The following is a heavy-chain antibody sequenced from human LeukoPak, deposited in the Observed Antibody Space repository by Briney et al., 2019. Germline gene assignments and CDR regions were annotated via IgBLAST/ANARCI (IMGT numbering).Heavy chain of an antibody. J-gene: IGHJ4*02. CDR3: AREGTTVTAQTFDY. CDR1: GGTFSSYA. V-gene: IGHV1-69*01. Sequence: SVKVSCKASGGTFSSYAISWVRQAPGQGPEWMGGIIPIFGTANYAQKFQGRVTITADESTSTAYMELSSLRSEDTAVCYCAREGTTVTAQTFDYWGQGTLVTVSS. D-gene: IGHD4-17*01. CDR2: IIPIFGTA.